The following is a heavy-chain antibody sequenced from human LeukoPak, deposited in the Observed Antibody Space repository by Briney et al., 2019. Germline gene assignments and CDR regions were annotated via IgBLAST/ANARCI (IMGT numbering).Heavy chain of an antibody. J-gene: IGHJ4*02. CDR2: IRYDGSNK. CDR3: AKDRRGIAAAGLFDY. Sequence: GGSLRLSCGASGFTFSSYGMHWVRQAPGKGLEWVAFIRYDGSNKYYADSVKGRFTISRDNSKNTLYLQMNSLRAEDTAVYYCAKDRRGIAAAGLFDYWGQGTLVTVSS. V-gene: IGHV3-30*02. CDR1: GFTFSSYG. D-gene: IGHD6-13*01.